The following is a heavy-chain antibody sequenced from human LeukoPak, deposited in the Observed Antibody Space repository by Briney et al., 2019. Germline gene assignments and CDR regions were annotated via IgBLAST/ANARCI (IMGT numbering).Heavy chain of an antibody. Sequence: GGSLRLSCAASGFTFTDYWMTWVRQVPGKGLEWVANINRAGIESYYVGPVKGRFTISRDNAEKSLYLQMDSLRVDDTAVYYCARVGTWELQRVFDNWGQGTLVTVSS. CDR1: GFTFTDYW. V-gene: IGHV3-7*01. CDR3: ARVGTWELQRVFDN. CDR2: INRAGIES. D-gene: IGHD1-26*01. J-gene: IGHJ4*02.